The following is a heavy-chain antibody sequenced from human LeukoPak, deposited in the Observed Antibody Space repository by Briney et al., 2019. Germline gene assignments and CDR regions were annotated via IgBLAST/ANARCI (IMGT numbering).Heavy chain of an antibody. CDR2: IYSGVNI. Sequence: GGSVRLSCAASGFTVSSTYMSWVRQAPGKGLEWVSVIYSGVNIYYIDSVKGGFTISRDTSKKTLYLQLTSREAEDTAVYYCASRHCSGGGCYCAGADPFDYWGQGTLVTVSS. D-gene: IGHD2-15*01. J-gene: IGHJ4*02. V-gene: IGHV3-53*01. CDR3: ASRHCSGGGCYCAGADPFDY. CDR1: GFTVSSTY.